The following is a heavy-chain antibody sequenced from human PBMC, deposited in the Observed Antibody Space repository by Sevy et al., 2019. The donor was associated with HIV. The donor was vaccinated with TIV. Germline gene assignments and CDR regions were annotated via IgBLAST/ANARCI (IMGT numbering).Heavy chain of an antibody. CDR2: ISGSGGST. V-gene: IGHV3-23*01. CDR1: GFTFSSYA. CDR3: AKNPKGWTTVTTFFDY. Sequence: GGSLRLSCAASGFTFSSYAMSWVRQAPGKGLEWVSAISGSGGSTYYADSVKGRFTISRDNSKNTLYLQMNSLRAEDTDVYYCAKNPKGWTTVTTFFDYWGQGTLVTVSS. D-gene: IGHD4-4*01. J-gene: IGHJ4*02.